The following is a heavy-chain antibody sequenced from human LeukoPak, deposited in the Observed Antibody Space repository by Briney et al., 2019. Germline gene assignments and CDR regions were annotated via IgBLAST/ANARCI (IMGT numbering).Heavy chain of an antibody. CDR2: IYPGDSDT. J-gene: IGHJ4*02. D-gene: IGHD3-16*02. CDR1: GYSFTSYW. V-gene: IGHV5-51*01. CDR3: ACLYDYVWGSYLPYYFDY. Sequence: GSLKISCKGSGYSFTSYWIGWVRQMPGKGLEWVGIIYPGDSDTRYSPSFQGQVTISADKSISTAYLQWSSLKASDTAMYYCACLYDYVWGSYLPYYFDYWGQGTLVTVSS.